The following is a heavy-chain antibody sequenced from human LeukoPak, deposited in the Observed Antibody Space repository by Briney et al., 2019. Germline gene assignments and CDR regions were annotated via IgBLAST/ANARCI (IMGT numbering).Heavy chain of an antibody. Sequence: SQTLSLTCAVSGGSISSGGYSWSWIRQPPGKGLEWIGSIYYSGSTYYNPSLKSRVTISVDTSKNQFSLKLSSVTAADTAVYYCARDGHSSGYLWGQGTLVTVSS. CDR3: ARDGHSSGYL. J-gene: IGHJ4*02. CDR1: GGSISSGGYS. D-gene: IGHD3-22*01. CDR2: IYYSGST. V-gene: IGHV4-30-2*03.